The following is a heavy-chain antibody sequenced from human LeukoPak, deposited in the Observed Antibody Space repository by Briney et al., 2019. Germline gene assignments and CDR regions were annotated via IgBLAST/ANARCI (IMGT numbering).Heavy chain of an antibody. CDR2: IYHSGST. D-gene: IGHD3-16*02. V-gene: IGHV4-4*02. Sequence: SGTLSLTCAVSGGSISSSNWWSWVRQPPGKGLEWIGEIYHSGSTNYNPSLKSRVTISVDKSKNQFSLKLSSVTAADTAVYYCARLAPLGYDYVWGSYRTNWFDPWGQGTLVTVSS. CDR3: ARLAPLGYDYVWGSYRTNWFDP. CDR1: GGSISSSNW. J-gene: IGHJ5*02.